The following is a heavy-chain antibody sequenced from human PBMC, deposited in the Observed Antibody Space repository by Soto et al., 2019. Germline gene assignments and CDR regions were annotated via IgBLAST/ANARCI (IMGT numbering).Heavy chain of an antibody. V-gene: IGHV1-58*01. CDR2: IVVGSGNT. CDR1: GFTFTSSA. J-gene: IGHJ4*02. CDR3: AKGLSPSYIDTLTGPDY. Sequence: SVKVSCKASGFTFTSSAVQWVRQARGQRLEWIGWIVVGSGNTNYAQKFQERVTITRDMSTSTAYMELNSLRAEDTAIYYCAKGLSPSYIDTLTGPDYWGQGTRVTVSS. D-gene: IGHD3-9*01.